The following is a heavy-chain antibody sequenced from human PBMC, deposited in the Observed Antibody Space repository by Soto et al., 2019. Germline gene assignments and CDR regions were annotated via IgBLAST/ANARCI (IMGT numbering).Heavy chain of an antibody. J-gene: IGHJ4*02. CDR1: GYRFTNYW. V-gene: IGHV5-51*01. Sequence: PGESLKISCKASGYRFTNYWIAWVRQMPGKGLEWMGIIYPGDSDTRYSPSFQGQVTISADRSISTAYLQWSSLQASDTAFYYFARRGEMATVAAFDYWGQGTLVTVSS. D-gene: IGHD3-10*01. CDR2: IYPGDSDT. CDR3: ARRGEMATVAAFDY.